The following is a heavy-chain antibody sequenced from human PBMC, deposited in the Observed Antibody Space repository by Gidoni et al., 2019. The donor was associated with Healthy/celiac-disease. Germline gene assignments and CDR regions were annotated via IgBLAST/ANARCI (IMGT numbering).Heavy chain of an antibody. CDR1: GGSFSGYY. J-gene: IGHJ4*02. CDR2: INHSGST. CDR3: ARADGDYRFDY. Sequence: QVQLQQWGAGLLKPSETLSLTCAVYGGSFSGYYWSWIRQPPGKGLEWIGEINHSGSTNYNPSLKSRVTISVDTSKNQFSLKLSSVTAADTAVYYCARADGDYRFDYWGQGTLVTVSS. D-gene: IGHD4-17*01. V-gene: IGHV4-34*01.